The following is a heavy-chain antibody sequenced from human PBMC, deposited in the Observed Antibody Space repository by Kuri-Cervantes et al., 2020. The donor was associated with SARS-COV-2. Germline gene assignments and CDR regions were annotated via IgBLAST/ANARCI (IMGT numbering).Heavy chain of an antibody. CDR2: ISHDGKNK. V-gene: IGHV3-30*18. J-gene: IGHJ4*02. D-gene: IGHD2-21*01. CDR1: GFTFSRYA. Sequence: GGSLRLSCAASGFTFSRYAMHWVRQAPGKGMEWVAVISHDGKNKKCIASGKGRFTISRDNSQNTLYLHMESLRSEDTAMYYCAKDRVGVQDFWCQGTLVTVSS. CDR3: AKDRVGVQDF.